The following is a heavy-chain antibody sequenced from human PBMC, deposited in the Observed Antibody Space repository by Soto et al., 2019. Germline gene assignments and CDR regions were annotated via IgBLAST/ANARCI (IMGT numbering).Heavy chain of an antibody. CDR3: ARAGVRFYPTVTTAAHAFDF. CDR2: INHSGST. Sequence: KTSETLSLTCAVYGGSFSGYYWSWIRQPPGKGLEWIGEINHSGSTNYNPSLKSRVTISVDTSKNQFSLKLSSVTAADTAVYYCARAGVRFYPTVTTAAHAFDFWGQGTMVTVSS. D-gene: IGHD4-17*01. J-gene: IGHJ3*01. V-gene: IGHV4-34*01. CDR1: GGSFSGYY.